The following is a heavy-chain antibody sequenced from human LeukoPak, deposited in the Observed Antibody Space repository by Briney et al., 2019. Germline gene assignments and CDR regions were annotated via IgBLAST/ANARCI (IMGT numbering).Heavy chain of an antibody. J-gene: IGHJ4*02. CDR1: GFTFSDAW. Sequence: GGSLTLSCAGSGFTFSDAWMSWVRQAPGKALEWVGHIKSKSAGGTTDYVAPVRGRFTISRDDSINTLFMHMRSLKTEDTAAYFCTTGGHYFGSWGQGTLVTVSS. CDR2: IKSKSAGGTT. CDR3: TTGGHYFGS. V-gene: IGHV3-15*01. D-gene: IGHD3-10*01.